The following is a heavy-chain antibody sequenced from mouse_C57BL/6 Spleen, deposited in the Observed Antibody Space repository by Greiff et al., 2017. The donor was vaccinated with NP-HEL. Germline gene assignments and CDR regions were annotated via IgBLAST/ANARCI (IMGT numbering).Heavy chain of an antibody. CDR1: GYTFTSYT. Sequence: VQLQQSGAELARPGASVKMSCKASGYTFTSYTMHWVKQRPGQGLEWIGYINPSSGYTKYNQKFKDKATLTADKSSSTAYMQRSSLTSEDSAVYYCARGDDGYIFAYWGQGTLVTVSA. CDR2: INPSSGYT. CDR3: ARGDDGYIFAY. J-gene: IGHJ3*01. V-gene: IGHV1-4*01. D-gene: IGHD2-3*01.